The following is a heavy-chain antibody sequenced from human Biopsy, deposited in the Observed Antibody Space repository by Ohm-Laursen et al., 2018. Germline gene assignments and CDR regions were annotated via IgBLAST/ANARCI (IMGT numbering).Heavy chain of an antibody. CDR3: TKADDFWSPEGYYYYFSGMDV. Sequence: SLRLSCAASGFTFSSYAMTWFRQAPGKGLEWVSTISGNSDIIYDTDSVKGRFTISRDNSKNILFLQVNNLRAEDTAIYYCTKADDFWSPEGYYYYFSGMDVWGQGTTVTVSS. D-gene: IGHD3-3*01. CDR2: ISGNSDII. J-gene: IGHJ6*02. V-gene: IGHV3-23*01. CDR1: GFTFSSYA.